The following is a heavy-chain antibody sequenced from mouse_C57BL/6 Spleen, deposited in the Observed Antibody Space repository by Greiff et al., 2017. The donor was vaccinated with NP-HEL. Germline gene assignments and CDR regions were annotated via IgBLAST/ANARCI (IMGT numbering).Heavy chain of an antibody. CDR2: IYPGDGDT. D-gene: IGHD1-1*01. Sequence: QVQLQQSGPELVKPGASVKISCKASGYAFSSSWMNWVKQRPGKGLEWIGRIYPGDGDTNYNGKFKGKATLTADKSSSTAYMQLSSLTSEDSAVYFCARGTVVAPSDYWGQGTTLTVSS. J-gene: IGHJ2*01. CDR1: GYAFSSSW. V-gene: IGHV1-82*01. CDR3: ARGTVVAPSDY.